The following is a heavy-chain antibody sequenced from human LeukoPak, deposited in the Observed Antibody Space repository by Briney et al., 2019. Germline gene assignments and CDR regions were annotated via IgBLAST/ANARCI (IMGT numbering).Heavy chain of an antibody. CDR1: GGSFSGYY. Sequence: SETLSLTCAAYGGSFSGYYWSWIRQPPGKGLEWIGEINHSGSTNYNPSLKSRVTISVDTSKNQFSLKLSSVTAADTAVYYCARADLRRPFDYWGQGTLVTVSS. V-gene: IGHV4-34*01. D-gene: IGHD3-3*01. CDR3: ARADLRRPFDY. CDR2: INHSGST. J-gene: IGHJ4*02.